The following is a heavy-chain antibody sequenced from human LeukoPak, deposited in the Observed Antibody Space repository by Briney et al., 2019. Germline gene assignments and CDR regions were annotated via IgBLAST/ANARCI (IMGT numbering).Heavy chain of an antibody. CDR1: GFTVSSNY. CDR2: IYSGGST. D-gene: IGHD7-27*01. J-gene: IGHJ3*02. Sequence: GGSLRLSCAASGFTVSSNYMSWVRQAPGKGLEWVSGIYSGGSTYYADSVKGRITISRHNSKNTLHLQMNSLRAEDTAVYYCARDLTADSAFDIWGQGTMVTVSS. V-gene: IGHV3-53*04. CDR3: ARDLTADSAFDI.